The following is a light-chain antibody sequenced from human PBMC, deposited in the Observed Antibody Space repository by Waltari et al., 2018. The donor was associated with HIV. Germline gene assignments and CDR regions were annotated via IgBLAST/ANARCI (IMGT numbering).Light chain of an antibody. CDR1: RSNVKSNA. V-gene: IGLV1-44*01. J-gene: IGLJ3*02. Sequence: QSVLTQPPSASGAPGQRVTITCSGDRSNVKSNAVNLYQQLPGTAPKLLIDSRNQRPSGVPDRFSGSKSGTSASLVISGLQSEDEAEYYCAAWDDSLTGWVFGGGTKVSVL. CDR2: SRN. CDR3: AAWDDSLTGWV.